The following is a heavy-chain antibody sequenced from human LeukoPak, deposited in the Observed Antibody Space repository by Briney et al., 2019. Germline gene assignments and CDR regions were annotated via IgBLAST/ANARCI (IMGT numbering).Heavy chain of an antibody. CDR1: GYTFTSYD. Sequence: ASVKVSCKASGYTFTSYDINWVRQATGQGLEWMGWVNPNSGNTGYAQKFQGRITMTRNTSISTAYMELSSLRSEDTAVYYCARRYYYGSGSSPPNTKYNWFDPWGQGTLVTVSS. J-gene: IGHJ5*02. CDR2: VNPNSGNT. CDR3: ARRYYYGSGSSPPNTKYNWFDP. V-gene: IGHV1-8*01. D-gene: IGHD3-10*01.